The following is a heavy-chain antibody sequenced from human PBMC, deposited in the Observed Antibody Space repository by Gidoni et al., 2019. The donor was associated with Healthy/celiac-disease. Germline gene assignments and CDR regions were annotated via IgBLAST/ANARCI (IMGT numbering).Heavy chain of an antibody. Sequence: QVQLQESGPGLVKPSQTLSLTCTVSGGSISSGGYYWSWIRQHPGKGLGWIGYIYYSGSTYYNPSLKSRVTISVDTSKNQFSLKLSSVTAADTAVYYCARDAPTTVTLGFDLWGRGTLVTVSS. J-gene: IGHJ2*01. CDR1: GGSISSGGYY. CDR2: IYYSGST. V-gene: IGHV4-31*03. CDR3: ARDAPTTVTLGFDL. D-gene: IGHD4-17*01.